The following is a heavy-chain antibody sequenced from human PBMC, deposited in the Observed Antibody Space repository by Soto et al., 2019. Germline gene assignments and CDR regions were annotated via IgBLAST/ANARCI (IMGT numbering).Heavy chain of an antibody. CDR1: GFTFTSSA. J-gene: IGHJ6*02. Sequence: SVKVSCKASGFTFTSSAVQWVRQARGQRLEWIGWIVVGSGNTTYAQKFQERVTITRDMSTSTAYMELSSLRSEDTAVYYCAAGGAHYYYYGMDVWGQGTTVTVSS. V-gene: IGHV1-58*01. CDR2: IVVGSGNT. CDR3: AAGGAHYYYYGMDV. D-gene: IGHD3-16*01.